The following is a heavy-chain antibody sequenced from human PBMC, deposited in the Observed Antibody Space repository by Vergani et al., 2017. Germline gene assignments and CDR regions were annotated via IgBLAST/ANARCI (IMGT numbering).Heavy chain of an antibody. CDR2: ISGSGGST. CDR1: GFTFSSYA. J-gene: IGHJ6*03. CDR3: AKVPVLDIVVVVAATLDYYYYYMDV. Sequence: EVQLLESGGGLVQPGGSLRLSCAASGFTFSSYAMSWVRQAPGKGLEWVSAISGSGGSTYYADSVKGRFTISRDNSKNTLYLQMNSLRAEDTAVYYCAKVPVLDIVVVVAATLDYYYYYMDVWGKGTTVTVSS. V-gene: IGHV3-23*01. D-gene: IGHD2-15*01.